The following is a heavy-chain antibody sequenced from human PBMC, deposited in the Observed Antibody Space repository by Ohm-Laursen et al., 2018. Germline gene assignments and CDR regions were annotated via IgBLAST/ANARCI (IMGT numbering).Heavy chain of an antibody. J-gene: IGHJ4*02. CDR2: IWYDGSNK. D-gene: IGHD6-19*01. CDR3: ARGSSYSSGSDTPDY. CDR1: GFTFSSCG. V-gene: IGHV3-33*01. Sequence: SLRLSCAASGFTFSSCGMHWVRQAPGKGLEWVAVIWYDGSNKYYADSVKGRFTISRDNSKNTLYLQMNSLRAEDTAVYYCARGSSYSSGSDTPDYWGQGTLVTVSS.